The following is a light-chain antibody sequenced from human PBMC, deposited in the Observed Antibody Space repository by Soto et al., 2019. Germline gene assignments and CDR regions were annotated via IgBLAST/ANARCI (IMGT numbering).Light chain of an antibody. CDR3: QSYDSSLSGYV. J-gene: IGLJ1*01. Sequence: QSVLTQPTSVSGAPGQRVTISCTGSSSNIGAGYLVHWYQQLPGTAPKLLIYANTNRPSGVPDRFSGSKSGTSASLAIAGLQAEDEADYYCQSYDSSLSGYVFGTGTKLTVL. V-gene: IGLV1-40*01. CDR1: SSNIGAGYL. CDR2: ANT.